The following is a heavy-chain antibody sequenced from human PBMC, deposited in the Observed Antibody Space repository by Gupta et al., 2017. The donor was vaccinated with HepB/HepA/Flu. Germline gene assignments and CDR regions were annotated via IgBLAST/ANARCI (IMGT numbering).Heavy chain of an antibody. J-gene: IGHJ4*02. D-gene: IGHD2-2*01. V-gene: IGHV3-7*01. CDR1: GFTFSNYW. CDR2: IKQDGSER. Sequence: EVQLVESGGGLVHPGGSLRLSCAASGFTFSNYWMDWVRQAPGKGLEWVASIKQDGSERYNVDAGKGRFTISRDNSKNSLYLQMNSLRAEETATYYCASLDTLGYGSRASCDHYWGQGTLVIVSS. CDR3: ASLDTLGYGSRASCDHY.